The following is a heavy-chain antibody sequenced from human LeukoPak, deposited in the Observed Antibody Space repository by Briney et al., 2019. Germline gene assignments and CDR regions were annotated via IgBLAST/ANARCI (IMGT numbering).Heavy chain of an antibody. CDR3: ARHSTAMVHFDY. Sequence: SETLSLTCTVSGGSIRSSSSYWGWIRQPPGKGLEWIGSIYYSGSAYYNPSLKSRVTISVDTSENEFSLKLSSVTAADTAVYYCARHSTAMVHFDYWGQGTLVTVSS. CDR2: IYYSGSA. D-gene: IGHD5-18*01. J-gene: IGHJ4*02. V-gene: IGHV4-39*01. CDR1: GGSIRSSSSY.